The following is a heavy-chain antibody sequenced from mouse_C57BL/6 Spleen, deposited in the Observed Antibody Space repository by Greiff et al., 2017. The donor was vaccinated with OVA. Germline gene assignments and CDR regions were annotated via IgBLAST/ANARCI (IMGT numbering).Heavy chain of an antibody. V-gene: IGHV1-81*01. CDR3: ARQLRLRTWFAY. CDR2: IYPRSGNT. CDR1: GYTFTSYG. Sequence: QVQLKQSGAELARPGASVKLSCKASGYTFTSYGISWVKQRTGQGLEWIGEIYPRSGNTYYNEKFKGKATLTADKSSSTAYMELRSLTSEDSAVYFCARQLRLRTWFAYWGQGTLVTVSA. J-gene: IGHJ3*01. D-gene: IGHD3-2*02.